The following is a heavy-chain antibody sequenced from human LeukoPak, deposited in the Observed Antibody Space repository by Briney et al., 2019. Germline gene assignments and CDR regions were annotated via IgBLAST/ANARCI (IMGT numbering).Heavy chain of an antibody. D-gene: IGHD4-23*01. CDR3: ARDRAVGASDSYDL. Sequence: PGGSLGLSCTGSGFTFSDRYMAWIRQRPGKGLEWLSYISTSDRRVYLADSVKGRFTVSRDDARKSLFLQMNSLRPDDTAVYYCARDRAVGASDSYDLWGPGAMVIVSS. CDR2: ISTSDRRV. CDR1: GFTFSDRY. J-gene: IGHJ3*01. V-gene: IGHV3-11*04.